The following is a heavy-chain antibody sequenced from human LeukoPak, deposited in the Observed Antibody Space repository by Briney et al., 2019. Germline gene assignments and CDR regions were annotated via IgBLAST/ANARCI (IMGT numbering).Heavy chain of an antibody. J-gene: IGHJ5*02. CDR3: ASPIAAAVNGKNWFDP. Sequence: ASVKVSCKASGYTFTGYYMHWVRQAPGQGLEWMGWINPNSGGTNYAQKFQGRVTMTRDTSISTAYMELSRLRSDDTAVYYCASPIAAAVNGKNWFDPWGQGTLVTVSS. D-gene: IGHD6-13*01. CDR1: GYTFTGYY. CDR2: INPNSGGT. V-gene: IGHV1-2*02.